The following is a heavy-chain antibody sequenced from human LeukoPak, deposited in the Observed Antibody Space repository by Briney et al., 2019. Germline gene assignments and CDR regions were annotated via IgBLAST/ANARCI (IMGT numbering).Heavy chain of an antibody. J-gene: IGHJ4*02. V-gene: IGHV1-69*13. Sequence: ASVKVSCKASGYTFTSYGISWVRQAPGQGLEWMGGIIPIFGTANYAQKFQGRVTITADESTSTAYMELSSLRSEDTAVYYCAGLGYCSGGSCYSALGADYWGQGTLVTVSS. D-gene: IGHD2-15*01. CDR2: IIPIFGTA. CDR3: AGLGYCSGGSCYSALGADY. CDR1: GYTFTSYG.